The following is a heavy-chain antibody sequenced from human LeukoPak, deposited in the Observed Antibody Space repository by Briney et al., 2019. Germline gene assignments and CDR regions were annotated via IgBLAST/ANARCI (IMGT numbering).Heavy chain of an antibody. Sequence: SETLSLTCAVYGGSFSGYYWSWIRQPPGKGLEWIGEINHSGSTNYNPSLKSRVTISVDTSKNQFSLKLSSVTAADTAVYYCARNDYYDSSGEIDYWGQGTLVTVSS. V-gene: IGHV4-34*01. CDR2: INHSGST. D-gene: IGHD3-22*01. J-gene: IGHJ4*02. CDR1: GGSFSGYY. CDR3: ARNDYYDSSGEIDY.